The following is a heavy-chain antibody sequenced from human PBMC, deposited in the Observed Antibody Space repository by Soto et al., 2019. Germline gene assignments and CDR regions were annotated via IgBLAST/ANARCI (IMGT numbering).Heavy chain of an antibody. CDR1: GFTFSSYG. CDR2: ISHDGNNK. V-gene: IGHV3-30*18. CDR3: AKEGYYYDSSGYPGRVFDI. Sequence: HPGGSLRLSCAASGFTFSSYGMHWVRQAPGKGLEWVAVISHDGNNKYYADSVKGRFTISRDNSKNTLYLQMNSLRAEDTAVYYCAKEGYYYDSSGYPGRVFDIWGQGTMVTVSS. J-gene: IGHJ3*02. D-gene: IGHD3-22*01.